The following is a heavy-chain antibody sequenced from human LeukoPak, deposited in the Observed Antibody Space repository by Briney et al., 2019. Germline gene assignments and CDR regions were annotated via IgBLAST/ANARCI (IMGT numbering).Heavy chain of an antibody. CDR2: IYYSGST. Sequence: SETLSLTCTVSGGSISSYYWSGIRQPAGKGLEWIGSIYYSGSTYYNPSLKSRVTISVDTSKNQFSLKLSSVTAADTAVYYCARVPAYDIFTGRGYKNWFDPWGQGTLVTVSS. J-gene: IGHJ5*02. D-gene: IGHD3-9*01. V-gene: IGHV4-4*07. CDR3: ARVPAYDIFTGRGYKNWFDP. CDR1: GGSISSYY.